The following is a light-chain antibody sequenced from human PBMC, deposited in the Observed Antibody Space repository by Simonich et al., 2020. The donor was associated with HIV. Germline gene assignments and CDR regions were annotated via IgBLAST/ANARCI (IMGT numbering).Light chain of an antibody. CDR1: QSVSSSD. CDR3: QQYGTSLYT. CDR2: GAS. V-gene: IGKV3-20*01. Sequence: EIVLTQSPGTLSLSPWERATLSCRASQSVSSSDLAWYQQKPGQAPRLLIYGASSRATGIPDRFSGFGSGTDFTLTISRLEPEDFAVYYCQQYGTSLYTFGHGTKLEIK. J-gene: IGKJ2*01.